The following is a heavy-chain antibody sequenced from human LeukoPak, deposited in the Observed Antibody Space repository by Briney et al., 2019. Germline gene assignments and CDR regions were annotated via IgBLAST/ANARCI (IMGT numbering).Heavy chain of an antibody. V-gene: IGHV4-39*01. CDR1: GGSIISSSHY. CDR3: AREEASAADY. D-gene: IGHD6-13*01. CDR2: ICYNGDT. J-gene: IGHJ4*02. Sequence: SSETPSLTCTVSGGSIISSSHYWARLRQPPGKGLEWIGSICYNGDTFYGPSLQSRASIYVHTSKNQFPLKLSSVAAAYTSVYFCAREEASAADYWGQGTLVSVSS.